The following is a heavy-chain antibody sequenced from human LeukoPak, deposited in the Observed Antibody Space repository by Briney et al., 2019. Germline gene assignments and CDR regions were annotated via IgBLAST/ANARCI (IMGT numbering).Heavy chain of an antibody. V-gene: IGHV4-59*12. CDR1: GGSISSYY. J-gene: IGHJ3*02. CDR3: ARTYYYDSSGYLPYAFDI. CDR2: IYHSGST. D-gene: IGHD3-22*01. Sequence: KPSETLSLTCTVSGGSISSYYWSWIRQPPGKGLEWIGYIYHSGSTYYNPSLKSRVTISVDRSKNQFSLKLSSVTAADTAVYYCARTYYYDSSGYLPYAFDIWGQGTMVTVSS.